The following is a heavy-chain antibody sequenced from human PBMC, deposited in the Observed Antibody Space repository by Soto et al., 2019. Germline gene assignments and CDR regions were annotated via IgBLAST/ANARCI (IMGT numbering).Heavy chain of an antibody. D-gene: IGHD3-22*01. J-gene: IGHJ4*02. V-gene: IGHV1-46*01. CDR1: GYTSTSYY. Sequence: GPVQVSCKASGYTSTSYYMHWVRQAPGQGLEWMGIINPSGGSTSYAQKFQGRVTMTRDTSTSTVYMELSSLRSEDTAMYYCARVRRSSGYYYGYWGQGTPVTVSS. CDR3: ARVRRSSGYYYGY. CDR2: INPSGGST.